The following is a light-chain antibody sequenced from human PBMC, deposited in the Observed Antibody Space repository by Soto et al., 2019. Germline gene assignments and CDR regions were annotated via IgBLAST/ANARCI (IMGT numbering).Light chain of an antibody. V-gene: IGKV1-5*03. CDR1: QTIGDW. CDR2: KAS. Sequence: DIQMTQSPSTLSASVGDSVTITCRASQTIGDWLAWYQQKAGRAPKLLIYKASSLDFGVPSRFSGSGSGTEFTLTISSLQPDDFATYYCQQYNSYLYTFGPGTKLEIK. J-gene: IGKJ2*01. CDR3: QQYNSYLYT.